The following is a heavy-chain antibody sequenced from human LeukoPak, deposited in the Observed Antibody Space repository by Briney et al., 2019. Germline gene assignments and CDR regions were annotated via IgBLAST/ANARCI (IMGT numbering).Heavy chain of an antibody. J-gene: IGHJ4*02. CDR3: ARDSRQQLFDY. V-gene: IGHV3-21*01. D-gene: IGHD4-11*01. Sequence: GGSLRLSCAASGFTFSSYSMNWVRQAPGKGLEWVSSISSSSSYIYYADSVKGRFTISRDNAKSSLYLQMNGLRAEDTAVYYCARDSRQQLFDYWGQGTLVTVSS. CDR1: GFTFSSYS. CDR2: ISSSSSYI.